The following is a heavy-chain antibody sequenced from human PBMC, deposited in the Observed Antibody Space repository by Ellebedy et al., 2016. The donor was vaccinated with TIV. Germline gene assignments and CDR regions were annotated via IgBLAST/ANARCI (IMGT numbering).Heavy chain of an antibody. CDR1: GYRFTNNW. D-gene: IGHD3-22*01. CDR3: ARLPDDFYYDSSGYFDD. V-gene: IGHV5-51*01. CDR2: IYPGDSET. Sequence: GGSLRLSCKGSGYRFTNNWIGWVRQMPGKGLEWMGIIYPGDSETTYSPSFQGQVTISADKSISTAYLQWSGLRASDTAMYYCARLPDDFYYDSSGYFDDWGQGTLVTVSS. J-gene: IGHJ4*02.